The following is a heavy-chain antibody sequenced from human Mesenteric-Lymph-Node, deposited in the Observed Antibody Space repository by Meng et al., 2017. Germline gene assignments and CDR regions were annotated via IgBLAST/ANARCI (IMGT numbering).Heavy chain of an antibody. CDR1: GGSISSDGYY. D-gene: IGHD3-10*01. Sequence: QVPLHGSGPGLVKPSQTLSLTCTVSGGSISSDGYYWSWIRQHPGKGLEWIGYIHDSGSTYYNPSLKSRVTISADTSKNQFSLKLSSVTAADTAVYYCARASYGSGSPLGESWFDPWGQGTLVTVSS. CDR3: ARASYGSGSPLGESWFDP. V-gene: IGHV4-31*03. J-gene: IGHJ5*02. CDR2: IHDSGST.